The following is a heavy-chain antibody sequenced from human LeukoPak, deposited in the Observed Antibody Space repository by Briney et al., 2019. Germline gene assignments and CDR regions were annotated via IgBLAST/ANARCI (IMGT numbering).Heavy chain of an antibody. J-gene: IGHJ4*02. D-gene: IGHD5-24*01. CDR1: GFTFSSYG. CDR3: AKKDGYNGVPFDY. V-gene: IGHV3-23*01. Sequence: GGSLRLSCAASGFTFSSYGMSWVRQAPAKGLEGVSAISGSGGSTYYADSVKGRFTISRDNSKNTLYLHMNSLRAEDTAVYYCAKKDGYNGVPFDYWGQGTLVTVSS. CDR2: ISGSGGST.